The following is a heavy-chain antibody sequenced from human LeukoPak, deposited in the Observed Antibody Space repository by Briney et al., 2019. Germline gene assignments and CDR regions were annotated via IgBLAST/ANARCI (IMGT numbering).Heavy chain of an antibody. Sequence: PGKSLRLSCAASGFTFSSYGMHWVRQAPGKGLEWVAFIWFDGNNKYYAESVKGRFTISRDNSKNTLYLQMNSLRAEDTAVYYCARDEVGQVVTATSFPDYWGQGTLVTVSS. J-gene: IGHJ4*02. CDR3: ARDEVGQVVTATSFPDY. CDR2: IWFDGNNK. D-gene: IGHD2-21*02. V-gene: IGHV3-33*01. CDR1: GFTFSSYG.